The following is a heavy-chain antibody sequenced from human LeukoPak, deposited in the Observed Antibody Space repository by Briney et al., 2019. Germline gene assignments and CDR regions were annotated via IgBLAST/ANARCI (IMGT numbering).Heavy chain of an antibody. V-gene: IGHV3-30*04. Sequence: GRSLRLSCAASGFTFSSYAMHWVRQAPGKGLEWVAVISYDGSNNYYADSVKGRFTISRDNSKNTLYLQMNSLRAEDTAVYYCARETYYYDSSGHMRWAPFDYWGQGTLVTVSS. CDR2: ISYDGSNN. J-gene: IGHJ4*02. CDR3: ARETYYYDSSGHMRWAPFDY. D-gene: IGHD3-22*01. CDR1: GFTFSSYA.